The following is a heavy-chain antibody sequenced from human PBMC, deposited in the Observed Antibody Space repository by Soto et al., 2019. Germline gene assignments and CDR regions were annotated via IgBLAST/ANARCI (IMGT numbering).Heavy chain of an antibody. CDR2: IDSDGSDT. J-gene: IGHJ4*02. CDR3: ARDGYIGFAY. Sequence: ELQLVESGGGLVQPGGSLRLSCAASGFTFSNYLMHWVRQGPGKGLVWVSRIDSDGSDTIYADSVKGRFTISRDNAKNTLFLQMHSLRAADMGVYYCARDGYIGFAYWGQGTLVTVSS. D-gene: IGHD5-12*01. CDR1: GFTFSNYL. V-gene: IGHV3-74*01.